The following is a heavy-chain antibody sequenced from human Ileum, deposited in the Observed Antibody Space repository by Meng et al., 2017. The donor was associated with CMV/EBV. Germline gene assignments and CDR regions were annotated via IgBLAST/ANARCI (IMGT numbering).Heavy chain of an antibody. Sequence: GGSLRLSCAASGFTFSDYYMSWIRQSSGKGLEWVASISSHGYTIKYADSVKGRFMISRGDAKSSLSLQMSSLRGEDTAVYYCARDSWSSGWYTNFWGQGTLVTVSS. V-gene: IGHV3-11*01. CDR1: GFTFSDYY. J-gene: IGHJ4*02. CDR2: ISSHGYTI. CDR3: ARDSWSSGWYTNF. D-gene: IGHD6-19*01.